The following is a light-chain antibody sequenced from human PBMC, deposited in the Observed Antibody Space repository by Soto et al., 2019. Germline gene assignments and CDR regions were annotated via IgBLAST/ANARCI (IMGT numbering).Light chain of an antibody. J-gene: IGKJ1*01. CDR3: QHCYSFPWT. V-gene: IGKV4-1*01. Sequence: VITQSPASFHVSLAESATIHCKSSQRVFSNSNNKTCLAWYQHKPGQPPRLLIYWASTRDSGVPDRFSGSGSGTDFTLTISSLQAEDVAVYYCQHCYSFPWTFGQGTKVDIK. CDR1: QRVFSNSNNKTC. CDR2: WAS.